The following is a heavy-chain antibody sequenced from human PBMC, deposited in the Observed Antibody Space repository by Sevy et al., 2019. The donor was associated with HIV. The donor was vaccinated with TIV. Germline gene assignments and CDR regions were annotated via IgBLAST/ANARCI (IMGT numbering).Heavy chain of an antibody. J-gene: IGHJ6*03. CDR2: IRSKAYGGTT. V-gene: IGHV3-49*03. CDR1: GFPFGDYA. Sequence: GGSLRLSCTTSGFPFGDYAMNWIRQAPGKGLEWAAFIRSKAYGGTTKYAASVKGRFTISRDDSKSIAYLQMNSLKTEDTGVYYCTRNRGSELLTYHYYYMDVWGKGTTVTVSS. D-gene: IGHD1-26*01. CDR3: TRNRGSELLTYHYYYMDV.